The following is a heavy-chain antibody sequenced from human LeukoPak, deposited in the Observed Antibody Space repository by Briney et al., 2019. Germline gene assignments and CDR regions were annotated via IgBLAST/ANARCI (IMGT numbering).Heavy chain of an antibody. D-gene: IGHD1-26*01. CDR3: ARGKWEPLDY. V-gene: IGHV3-48*03. CDR2: ISSSGRTK. Sequence: GGSLRLSCAASGFTFSSYEMNWVRQAPGKGLEWVSYISSSGRTKYYANSVKGRFTISRDNAKNSLYLQMNSLRAEDTAVYYCARGKWEPLDYWGQGTLVTVSS. CDR1: GFTFSSYE. J-gene: IGHJ4*02.